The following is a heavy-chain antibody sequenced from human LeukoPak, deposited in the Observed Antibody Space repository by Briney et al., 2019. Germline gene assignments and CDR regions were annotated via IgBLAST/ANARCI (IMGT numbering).Heavy chain of an antibody. V-gene: IGHV3-23*01. CDR2: ISMTGGST. J-gene: IGHJ2*01. D-gene: IGHD6-13*01. CDR3: ARDLEIVAAGWYFDL. CDR1: GFIFSNYA. Sequence: PGGSLRLSCAASGFIFSNYAMTWVRQVPGKGLEWVSSISMTGGSTYYADSVKGRFTISRDNSKNTLLLQMKDLRAEDTAVYYCARDLEIVAAGWYFDLWGRGTLVIVSS.